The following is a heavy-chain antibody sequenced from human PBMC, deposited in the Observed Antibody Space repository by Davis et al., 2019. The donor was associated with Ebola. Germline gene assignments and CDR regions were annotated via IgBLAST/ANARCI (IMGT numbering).Heavy chain of an antibody. D-gene: IGHD3-10*01. V-gene: IGHV3-53*01. Sequence: PGGSLRLSCAASGFTVSSNYMSWVRQAPGKGLEWVSVIYSGGSTYYADSVKGRFTISRDNSKNTLYLQMNSLRAEDTAVYYCARLIRGPPGWFDPWGQGTLVTVSS. J-gene: IGHJ5*02. CDR1: GFTVSSNY. CDR3: ARLIRGPPGWFDP. CDR2: IYSGGST.